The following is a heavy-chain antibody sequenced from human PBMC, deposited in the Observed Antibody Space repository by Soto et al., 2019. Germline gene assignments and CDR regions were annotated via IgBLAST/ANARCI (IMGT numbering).Heavy chain of an antibody. CDR3: AASIFYYGMDV. V-gene: IGHV5-51*01. CDR2: IYPGDSDT. CDR1: GYIFTNYW. Sequence: PGESLKISCKGSGYIFTNYWIGWVRQMPGKGLEWMGIIYPGDSDTKYNPSFQGQVTISADKSITTTYLQWSSLKASDTAIYYCAASIFYYGMDVWGQGTTVTVSS. J-gene: IGHJ6*02.